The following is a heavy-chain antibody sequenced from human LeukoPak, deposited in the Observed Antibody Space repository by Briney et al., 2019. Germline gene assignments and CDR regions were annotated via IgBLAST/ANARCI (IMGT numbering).Heavy chain of an antibody. J-gene: IGHJ6*02. V-gene: IGHV1-2*02. CDR1: GYTFTGYY. D-gene: IGHD3-10*01. CDR3: AKANYGSSYGMDV. CDR2: INPNSGGT. Sequence: ASVKVSCKASGYTFTGYYMHWVRQAPGQGLEWMGWINPNSGGTNYAQKFQGRVTMTRDTSISTAYMELSRLRSDDTAVYYCAKANYGSSYGMDVWGQGTTVTVSS.